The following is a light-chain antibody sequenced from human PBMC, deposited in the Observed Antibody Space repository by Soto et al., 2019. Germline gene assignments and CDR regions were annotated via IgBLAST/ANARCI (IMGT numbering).Light chain of an antibody. Sequence: QSALTQPASVSGSPGQSITVSCTGSSSDVGGSDYISWYQQHPGKAPRLIIYGDTNRPSGVSNRFSGSKSGNTASLTISGLQAEDEADYFCGSYTVNSIWVFGGGTKLTVL. V-gene: IGLV2-14*01. J-gene: IGLJ3*02. CDR3: GSYTVNSIWV. CDR1: SSDVGGSDY. CDR2: GDT.